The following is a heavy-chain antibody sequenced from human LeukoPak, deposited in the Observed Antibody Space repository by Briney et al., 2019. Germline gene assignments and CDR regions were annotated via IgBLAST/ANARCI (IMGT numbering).Heavy chain of an antibody. J-gene: IGHJ4*02. CDR3: ARSYFDY. Sequence: PEGSLRLSCAASGFTVSSYWMSWVRQAPGKGLEWVANIKQDGSEKYYVDSVKGRFTISRDNAKNSLYLQMNSLRAEDTAVYYCARSYFDYWARELWSPSPQ. V-gene: IGHV3-7*01. CDR1: GFTVSSYW. CDR2: IKQDGSEK.